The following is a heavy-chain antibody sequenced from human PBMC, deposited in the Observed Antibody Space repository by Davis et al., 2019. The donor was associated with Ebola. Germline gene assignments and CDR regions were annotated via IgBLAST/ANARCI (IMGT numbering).Heavy chain of an antibody. CDR3: ARYSSSWYVFWFDP. CDR2: ISTYNDNT. Sequence: AASVKVSCKTSGYTFTSYGITWLRQAPGQGLEWMGWISTYNDNTNYAQKLQGRVNMTTDTSTSTAYMELRSLRSDDTAVYYCARYSSSWYVFWFDPWGQGTLVTVSS. D-gene: IGHD6-13*01. V-gene: IGHV1-18*04. CDR1: GYTFTSYG. J-gene: IGHJ5*02.